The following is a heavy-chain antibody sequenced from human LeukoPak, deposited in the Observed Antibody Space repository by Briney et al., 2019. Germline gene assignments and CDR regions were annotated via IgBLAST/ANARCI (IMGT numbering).Heavy chain of an antibody. CDR2: ISTSSSYI. CDR3: ARVDYDSSGYYLPRY. V-gene: IGHV3-21*01. Sequence: GGSLRLSCTASGFTFSSYSMNWVRQAPGKGLEWVSSISTSSSYIYYADSVKGRFTISRDNARNSLYLQMNTLRAEDTAVYSCARVDYDSSGYYLPRYWGQGTLVTVSS. CDR1: GFTFSSYS. D-gene: IGHD3-22*01. J-gene: IGHJ4*02.